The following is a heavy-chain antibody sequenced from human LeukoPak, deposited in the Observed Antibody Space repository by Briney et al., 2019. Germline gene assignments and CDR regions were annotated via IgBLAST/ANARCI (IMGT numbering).Heavy chain of an antibody. V-gene: IGHV4-59*01. CDR1: GGSISSYY. D-gene: IGHD2-2*01. CDR3: ARVVCSSSSCEKRGAFDI. Sequence: PETLSLTCTVSGGSISSYYWNWIRQPPGKGLEWIGNIYYSGSTNYNPSLKSRVTISVDTSENQFSLKLSSVTAADTAVYYCARVVCSSSSCEKRGAFDIWGQGTMVTVSS. CDR2: IYYSGST. J-gene: IGHJ3*02.